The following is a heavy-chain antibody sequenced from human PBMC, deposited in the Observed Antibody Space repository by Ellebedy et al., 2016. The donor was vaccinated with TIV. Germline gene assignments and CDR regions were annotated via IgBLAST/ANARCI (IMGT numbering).Heavy chain of an antibody. J-gene: IGHJ4*02. Sequence: MPSETLSLTCTVSGGSISPYYWSWIRQPPGKGLEWIGYISYSGSTNYNPSLQSRITISVDTSKNHFSLKLSSVTAADTAVYYCASGPNQYFFDYWGQGTLVTVSS. CDR3: ASGPNQYFFDY. CDR1: GGSISPYY. CDR2: ISYSGST. V-gene: IGHV4-59*01.